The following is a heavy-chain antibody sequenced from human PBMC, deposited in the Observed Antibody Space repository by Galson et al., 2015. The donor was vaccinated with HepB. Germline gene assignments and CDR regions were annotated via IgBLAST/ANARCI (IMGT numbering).Heavy chain of an antibody. CDR3: ARSIRGGFDY. CDR1: GFTFSSYA. Sequence: SLRLSCAASGFTFSSYAMHWVRQAPGKGLEWVAVISYDGSNKYYADSVKGRFTISRDNSKNTLYLQMNSLRAEDTAVYYCARSIRGGFDYWGQGTLVTVSS. D-gene: IGHD6-6*01. J-gene: IGHJ4*02. CDR2: ISYDGSNK. V-gene: IGHV3-30*04.